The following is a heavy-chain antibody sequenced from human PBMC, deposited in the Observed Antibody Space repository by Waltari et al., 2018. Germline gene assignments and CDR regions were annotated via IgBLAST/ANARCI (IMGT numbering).Heavy chain of an antibody. CDR3: AAQRIASRGGLDY. D-gene: IGHD6-13*01. Sequence: GQLVESGVGLVKLGGSLSLSRAASGVMVRTASRNGVRVAPGKGVEWVSRIKRRTEGGATADAGPVTSSFTNSRDASKHTLYLQMNRQTAEDTCVYYRAAQRIASRGGLDYWGQGTLVTVSS. J-gene: IGHJ4*02. CDR2: IKRRTEGGAT. CDR1: GVMVRTAS. V-gene: IGHV3-15*07.